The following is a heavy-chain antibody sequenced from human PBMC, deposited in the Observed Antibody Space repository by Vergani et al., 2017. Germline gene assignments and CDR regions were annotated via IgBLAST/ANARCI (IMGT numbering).Heavy chain of an antibody. J-gene: IGHJ4*02. V-gene: IGHV4-59*01. CDR2: IYYSGST. CDR3: ARGGDYVSFDY. CDR1: VGSISSYY. Sequence: QVQLQESGPGLVKPSETLSLTCTVPVGSISSYYWSWIRQPPGKGMEWIGYIYYSGSTNYNPSLKSRFPISVATSKNQFSLKLSSVTAADTAVYYCARGGDYVSFDYWGQGTLVTVSS. D-gene: IGHD4-17*01.